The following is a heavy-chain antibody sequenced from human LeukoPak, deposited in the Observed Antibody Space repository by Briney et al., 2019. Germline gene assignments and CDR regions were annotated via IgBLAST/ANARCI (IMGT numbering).Heavy chain of an antibody. Sequence: SETLSLTCTVSGDSIGSSSSYWGWIRQPPGKGLEWIGSMYYSGSTYYNPSLKSRVTISVDTSKNQFSLKLSSVTAADTAVYYCARDQDYTTFDYWGQGTLVTVSS. CDR2: MYYSGST. CDR3: ARDQDYTTFDY. CDR1: GDSIGSSSSY. J-gene: IGHJ4*02. D-gene: IGHD4-11*01. V-gene: IGHV4-39*07.